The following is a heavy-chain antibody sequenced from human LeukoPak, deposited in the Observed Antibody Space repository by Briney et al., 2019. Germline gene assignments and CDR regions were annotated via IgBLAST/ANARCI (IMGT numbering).Heavy chain of an antibody. CDR2: IISSGGNT. CDR1: GLTFSSYA. Sequence: GGSLRLSCAASGLTFSSYAMSWVRQAPGKGLEWVSVIISSGGNTYHADSVKGRFTISRDNSKNTLYLQMNSLRAEDTAVYYCAKNSGEYYVYRYMDDWGKGTTVTVSS. J-gene: IGHJ6*03. D-gene: IGHD2/OR15-2a*01. V-gene: IGHV3-23*01. CDR3: AKNSGEYYVYRYMDD.